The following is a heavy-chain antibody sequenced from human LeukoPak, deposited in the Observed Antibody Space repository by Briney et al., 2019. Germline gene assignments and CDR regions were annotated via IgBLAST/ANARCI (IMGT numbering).Heavy chain of an antibody. J-gene: IGHJ4*02. D-gene: IGHD6-6*01. V-gene: IGHV4-59*01. CDR2: LYYSGST. Sequence: SETPSLTCTVSGGSISSYYWTWIRQPPGKGLEWIGSLYYSGSTNYNPSLKSRVTISVDTSKNKFSLKLSSVTAADTAVYYCARRHVEYSSSSDPYYFDYWGQGTLVTVSS. CDR3: ARRHVEYSSSSDPYYFDY. CDR1: GGSISSYY.